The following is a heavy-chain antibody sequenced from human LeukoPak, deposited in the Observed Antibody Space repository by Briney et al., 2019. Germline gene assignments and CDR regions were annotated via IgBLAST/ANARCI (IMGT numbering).Heavy chain of an antibody. J-gene: IGHJ4*02. CDR3: ATLRYGLGSYYADY. CDR2: ISYDGSNK. CDR1: EFTFRNYG. Sequence: GGSLRLSCAASEFTFRNYGMHWVRQAPGKGLDWVAIISYDGSNKYYADSVKGRFTISRDNSKSTLYLQMNSLRTEDTAEYFCATLRYGLGSYYADYWGQGTLVTVSS. D-gene: IGHD3-10*01. V-gene: IGHV3-30*03.